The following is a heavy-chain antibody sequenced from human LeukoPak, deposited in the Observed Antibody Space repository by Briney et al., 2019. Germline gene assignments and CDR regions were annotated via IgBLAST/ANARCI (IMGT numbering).Heavy chain of an antibody. Sequence: PGGSLRLSCAASGFTFSNYGMHWVRQAPGKGLEWVAFIRYDGSKKYYADSVKGRFTISRDNSKNTLYLQMNSLRAEDTAMYYCARDSDDSSSSRYNWFDPWGQGTLVTVSS. CDR2: IRYDGSKK. D-gene: IGHD6-6*01. J-gene: IGHJ5*02. CDR1: GFTFSNYG. V-gene: IGHV3-30*02. CDR3: ARDSDDSSSSRYNWFDP.